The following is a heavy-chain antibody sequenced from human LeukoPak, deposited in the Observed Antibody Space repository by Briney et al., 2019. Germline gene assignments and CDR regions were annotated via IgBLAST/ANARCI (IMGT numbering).Heavy chain of an antibody. D-gene: IGHD3-22*01. CDR1: GYTFTGYY. V-gene: IGHV1-2*02. CDR3: ASGYYDSSGYPHAFDI. J-gene: IGHJ3*02. CDR2: INPNSGGT. Sequence: ASVKVSCKASGYTFTGYYMHWVRQAPGQGLEWMGWINPNSGGTNYAQKFQGRVTMTRDTSISTAYMELSRLRPDDTAVYYCASGYYDSSGYPHAFDIWGQGTMATVSS.